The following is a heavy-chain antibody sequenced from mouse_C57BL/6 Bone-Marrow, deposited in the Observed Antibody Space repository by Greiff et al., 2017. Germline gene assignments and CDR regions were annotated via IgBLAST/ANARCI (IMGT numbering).Heavy chain of an antibody. CDR3: AYWVRHRPWYFDV. CDR2: IHPNSGST. Sequence: QVQLQQPGAELVKPGASVKLSCKASGYTFTSYWMHWVKQRPGQGLEWIGMIHPNSGSTNYNEKFKSKATLTVDKSSSTAYMQLSSLTSEDSAVYYCAYWVRHRPWYFDVWGTGTTVTVSS. V-gene: IGHV1-64*01. J-gene: IGHJ1*03. D-gene: IGHD2-1*01. CDR1: GYTFTSYW.